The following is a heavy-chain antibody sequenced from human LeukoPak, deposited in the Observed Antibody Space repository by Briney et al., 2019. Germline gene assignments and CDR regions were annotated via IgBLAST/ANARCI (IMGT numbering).Heavy chain of an antibody. V-gene: IGHV4-59*12. J-gene: IGHJ4*02. CDR2: IYYSGST. CDR1: GGSISSYY. CDR3: ARESRSSGTVY. Sequence: SETLSLTCTVSGGSISSYYWSWIRQPPGKGLEWIGYIYYSGSTNYNPSLKSRVTISVDTSKNQFSLKLSSVTAADTAVYYCARESRSSGTVYWGRGTLVTVSS. D-gene: IGHD6-25*01.